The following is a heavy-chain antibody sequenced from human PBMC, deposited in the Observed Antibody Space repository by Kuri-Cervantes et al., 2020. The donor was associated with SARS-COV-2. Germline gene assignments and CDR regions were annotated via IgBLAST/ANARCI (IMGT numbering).Heavy chain of an antibody. CDR3: AKGSDFPDY. CDR2: IRYDGSNK. V-gene: IGHV3-30*02. D-gene: IGHD3-3*01. J-gene: IGHJ4*02. CDR1: GFTFSSYG. Sequence: GESLKISCAASGFTFSSYGMHWVRQAPGKGLEWVAFIRYDGSNKYYADSVKGRSTISRDNSKNTLYLQMDSLRAEDTAVYYCAKGSDFPDYWGQGTLVTVSS.